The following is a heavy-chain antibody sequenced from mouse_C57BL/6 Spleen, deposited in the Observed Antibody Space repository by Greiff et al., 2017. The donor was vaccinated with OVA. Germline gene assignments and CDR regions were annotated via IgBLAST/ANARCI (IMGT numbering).Heavy chain of an antibody. CDR1: GYTFTSYW. J-gene: IGHJ1*03. Sequence: QVQLQQPGAELVKPGASVKLSCKASGYTFTSYWMQWVKQRPGQGLEWIGEIDPSDSYTNYNQKFKGKATLTVDTSSSTAYMQRSSLTSEDSAVDYCARGGYGHWYFDVWGTGTTVTVSS. CDR3: ARGGYGHWYFDV. D-gene: IGHD2-10*02. CDR2: IDPSDSYT. V-gene: IGHV1-50*01.